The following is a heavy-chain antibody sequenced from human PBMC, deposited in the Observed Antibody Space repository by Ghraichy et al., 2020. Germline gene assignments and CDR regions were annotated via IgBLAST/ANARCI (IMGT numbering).Heavy chain of an antibody. J-gene: IGHJ6*02. D-gene: IGHD6-13*01. CDR2: ISGSGGST. CDR3: AKGKGAAAAVTYGMDV. Sequence: ESLNISCAASGFTFSSYAMSWVRQAPGKGLEWVSAISGSGGSTYYADSVKGRFTISRDNSKNTLYLQMNSLRAEDTAVYYCAKGKGAAAAVTYGMDVWGQGTTVTVSS. V-gene: IGHV3-23*01. CDR1: GFTFSSYA.